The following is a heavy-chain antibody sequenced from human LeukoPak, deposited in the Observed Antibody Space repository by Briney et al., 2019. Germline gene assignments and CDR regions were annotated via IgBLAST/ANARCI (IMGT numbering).Heavy chain of an antibody. CDR3: ARESDYYYYMDV. V-gene: IGHV4-34*01. CDR2: INHSGSA. Sequence: SETLSLTCAVYGGSFSRYYWTWIRQPPGKGPEWIGEINHSGSANYNPSLKSRVTISVDASKSQFSLRLSSVTAADTAVYYCARESDYYYYMDVWGKGTTVTISS. J-gene: IGHJ6*03. CDR1: GGSFSRYY.